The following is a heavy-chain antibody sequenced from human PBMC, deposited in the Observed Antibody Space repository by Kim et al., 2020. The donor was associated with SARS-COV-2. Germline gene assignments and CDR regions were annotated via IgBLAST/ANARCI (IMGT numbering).Heavy chain of an antibody. CDR2: IYYSGST. J-gene: IGHJ6*02. Sequence: SETLSLTCTVSGASVSSGSYYWSWLRQPPGKGLEWIAYIYYSGSTNNNPSLKSRVTMSVDTSKNQFSLQLTSMTAADTAVYYCARVNHAASYGMDVWGQGTTVTVSS. D-gene: IGHD2-15*01. CDR1: GASVSSGSYY. CDR3: ARVNHAASYGMDV. V-gene: IGHV4-61*01.